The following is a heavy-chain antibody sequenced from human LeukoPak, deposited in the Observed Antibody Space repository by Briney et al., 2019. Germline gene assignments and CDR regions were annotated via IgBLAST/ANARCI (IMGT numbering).Heavy chain of an antibody. CDR2: INPNSGGT. D-gene: IGHD3-22*01. V-gene: IGHV1-2*02. Sequence: GASVKVPCKASGYTFTGYYMHWVRQAPGQGLEWMGWINPNSGGTNYAQKFQGRVTMTRDTSISTAYMELSRLRSDDTAVYYCARETKYYYDSSAQGDYWGQGTLVTVSS. CDR1: GYTFTGYY. CDR3: ARETKYYYDSSAQGDY. J-gene: IGHJ4*02.